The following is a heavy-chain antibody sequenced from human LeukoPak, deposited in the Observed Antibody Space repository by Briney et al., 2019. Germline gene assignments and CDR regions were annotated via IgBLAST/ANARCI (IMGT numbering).Heavy chain of an antibody. V-gene: IGHV4-4*07. CDR3: AAGYSYGLTFDY. D-gene: IGHD5-18*01. CDR2: IYTSGST. Sequence: SGTLSLTCTVSGGSISSYYWSWIRQPAGKGLEWIGRIYTSGSTNYNPSPKSRVTMSVDTSKNQFSLKLSSVTAADTAVYYCAAGYSYGLTFDYWGQGTLVTVSS. J-gene: IGHJ4*02. CDR1: GGSISSYY.